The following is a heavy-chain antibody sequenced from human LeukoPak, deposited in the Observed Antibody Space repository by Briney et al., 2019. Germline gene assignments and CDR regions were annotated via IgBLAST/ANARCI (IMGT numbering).Heavy chain of an antibody. Sequence: KPSDTLSLTCAVYGGSFSRYYWSWIRQSPGKGLEWIAEIEHRGDTNYNPSVKSRVTISVDTSKNQFSLKVRSLSAADTAVYYCARGATISENGYFDFWGQGTPVTVSS. CDR3: ARGATISENGYFDF. CDR2: IEHRGDT. V-gene: IGHV4-34*01. D-gene: IGHD5-24*01. J-gene: IGHJ4*03. CDR1: GGSFSRYY.